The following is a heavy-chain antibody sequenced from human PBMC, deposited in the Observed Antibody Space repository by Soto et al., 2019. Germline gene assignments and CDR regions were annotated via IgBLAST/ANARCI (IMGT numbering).Heavy chain of an antibody. CDR1: GYTFTDYA. D-gene: IGHD3-10*01. J-gene: IGHJ4*02. CDR2: ISTGNGNT. Sequence: ASVKVSCKASGYTFTDYAMHWVRQAPGQRLEWMGWISTGNGNTKYSQKFQGRVTITRDTSATTAYMELSSLRSEDTAVYYCARRVKYASGRRPAYYFDYWGQGTLVT. CDR3: ARRVKYASGRRPAYYFDY. V-gene: IGHV1-3*04.